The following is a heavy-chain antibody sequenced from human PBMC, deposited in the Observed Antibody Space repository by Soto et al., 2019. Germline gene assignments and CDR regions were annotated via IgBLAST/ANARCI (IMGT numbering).Heavy chain of an antibody. D-gene: IGHD2-8*02. CDR2: ILVDGRT. CDR1: GLICRYIS. J-gene: IGHJ3*02. CDR3: AKATATGGGAFGI. Sequence: GGLRHSCAASGLICRYISVSWVLQCPGRGSEWVSTILVDGRTVYVDSVKGRFTISRHSSQKTVYLQMNSLTAGDTALYFCAKATATGGGAFGICGQRAIGT. V-gene: IGHV3-23*01.